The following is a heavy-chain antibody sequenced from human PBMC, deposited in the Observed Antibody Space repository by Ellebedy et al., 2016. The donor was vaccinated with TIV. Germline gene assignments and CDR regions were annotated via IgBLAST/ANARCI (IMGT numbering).Heavy chain of an antibody. CDR1: GGSMTSYY. D-gene: IGHD3-10*01. CDR2: IYYSGGT. Sequence: SETLSLTCNVSGGSMTSYYWTWIRQPPGRELEWIGNIYYSGGTIYNPSLESRVTISVDTSKSQFSLRLKSVTAADTALYFCARHIGGVVRGAGACDSWGQGVHVTVSS. J-gene: IGHJ5*01. V-gene: IGHV4-59*08. CDR3: ARHIGGVVRGAGACDS.